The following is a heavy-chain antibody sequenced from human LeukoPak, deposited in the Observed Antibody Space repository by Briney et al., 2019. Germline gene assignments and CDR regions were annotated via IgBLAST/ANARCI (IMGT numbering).Heavy chain of an antibody. Sequence: GGSLRLSCTASGFAFSVYAMSWLRQPPGQGLEWISTINANSGTTSYAASVRGRFTISRDNSKNTLYLQLNTLRADDTATYYCAKPISGGLAVTADWFHPWGQGTLVVVSS. CDR1: GFAFSVYA. V-gene: IGHV3-23*01. CDR3: AKPISGGLAVTADWFHP. J-gene: IGHJ5*01. CDR2: INANSGTT. D-gene: IGHD6-19*01.